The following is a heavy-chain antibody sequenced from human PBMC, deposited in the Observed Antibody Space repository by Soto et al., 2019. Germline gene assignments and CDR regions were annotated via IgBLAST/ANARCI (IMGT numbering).Heavy chain of an antibody. V-gene: IGHV1-69*06. CDR2: IIPIFETA. D-gene: IGHD3-22*01. J-gene: IGHJ4*02. Sequence: QVELVQSGAEVKKPGSSVKVSCKASGDTFDIYGFNWMRQAPGEGLEWMGVIIPIFETADYAQKFQGRVSITADKSTSTAYMELGSLTSEDTAVYYCARGGIHFADSSGHAFDSWGQGTLISVTS. CDR3: ARGGIHFADSSGHAFDS. CDR1: GDTFDIYG.